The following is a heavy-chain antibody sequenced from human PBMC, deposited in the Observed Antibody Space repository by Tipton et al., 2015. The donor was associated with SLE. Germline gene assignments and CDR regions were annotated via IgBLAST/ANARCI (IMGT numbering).Heavy chain of an antibody. CDR2: IYYSGST. D-gene: IGHD3-16*01. Sequence: TLSLTCSVSGASISSYYWTWIRQPPGKGLEWIGYIYYSGSTNYNPSLKSQVTMSVDTSKNQFSLKLSSVTAADTAVYYCARGPPRLVWYYFDYWGQGTLVTDSS. CDR3: ARGPPRLVWYYFDY. CDR1: GASISSYY. V-gene: IGHV4-59*01. J-gene: IGHJ4*02.